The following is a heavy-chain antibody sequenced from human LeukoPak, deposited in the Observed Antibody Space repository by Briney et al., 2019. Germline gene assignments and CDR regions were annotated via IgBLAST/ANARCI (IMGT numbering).Heavy chain of an antibody. CDR2: FDPEDGET. CDR1: GYTLTELS. Sequence: ASVKVSCKVSGYTLTELSMHWVRQAPGKGLEWMGGFDPEDGETIYAQKFQGRVTMTEDTSTDTAYMELSSLRSEDTAVYYCARIVLEGSGCWTPLEDYWGQGTLVTVSS. J-gene: IGHJ4*02. CDR3: ARIVLEGSGCWTPLEDY. V-gene: IGHV1-24*01. D-gene: IGHD1-26*01.